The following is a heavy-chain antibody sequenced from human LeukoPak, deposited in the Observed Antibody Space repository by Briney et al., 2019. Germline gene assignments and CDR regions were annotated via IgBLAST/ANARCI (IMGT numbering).Heavy chain of an antibody. Sequence: TSETLSLTCTVSGGSISSYYWSWIRQPPGKGLEWIGYIYYSGSTNYNPSLKSRVTISVDTSKNQFSLKLGSVTAADTAVYYCARAALTYYYDSSGYLWFDPWGQGTLVTVSS. J-gene: IGHJ5*02. CDR2: IYYSGST. D-gene: IGHD3-22*01. CDR3: ARAALTYYYDSSGYLWFDP. V-gene: IGHV4-59*08. CDR1: GGSISSYY.